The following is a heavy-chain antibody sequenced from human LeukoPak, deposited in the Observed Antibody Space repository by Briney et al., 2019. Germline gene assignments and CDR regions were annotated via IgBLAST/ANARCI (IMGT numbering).Heavy chain of an antibody. Sequence: ASVKVSCKASGYTFTAYYMHWVRQAPGQGLEWMGWINPSTGGKNYAQNFQGRVTMTRDTSISTAYMELSRLRSDDTALYYCATTGDSSGFHLNYWGQRTLVTVSS. D-gene: IGHD6-19*01. CDR1: GYTFTAYY. CDR2: INPSTGGK. V-gene: IGHV1-2*02. CDR3: ATTGDSSGFHLNY. J-gene: IGHJ4*02.